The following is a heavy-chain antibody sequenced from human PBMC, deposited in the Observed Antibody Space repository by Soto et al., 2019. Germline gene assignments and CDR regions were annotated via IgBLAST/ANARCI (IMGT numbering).Heavy chain of an antibody. CDR3: ARGMAILLRSYSSGSHDYLDD. CDR1: GFTFNTYA. D-gene: IGHD6-19*01. V-gene: IGHV3-30-3*01. J-gene: IGHJ4*02. Sequence: QVQLVESGGGVVQPGRSLRLSCAASGFTFNTYATYWVRQAPGTGMDWVAVISYDGTTQYYADSVKGRFTIPSDNSENTTDPQVNSLRPEDTAVYHCARGMAILLRSYSSGSHDYLDDWGQGTLVTVSS. CDR2: ISYDGTTQ.